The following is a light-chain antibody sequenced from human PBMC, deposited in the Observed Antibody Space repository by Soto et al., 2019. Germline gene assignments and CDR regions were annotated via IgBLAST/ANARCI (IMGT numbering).Light chain of an antibody. Sequence: IQMTQSPSPLPASVADRVTLPCRARQTISTYLWWYQQKPGKAPKLLIYGASSLQSGVPSRFSGSGSGTDFTLTISSLQPEDFGTYYCQQSCNTPRTFGQGTKVDIK. J-gene: IGKJ1*01. CDR2: GAS. V-gene: IGKV1-39*01. CDR3: QQSCNTPRT. CDR1: QTISTY.